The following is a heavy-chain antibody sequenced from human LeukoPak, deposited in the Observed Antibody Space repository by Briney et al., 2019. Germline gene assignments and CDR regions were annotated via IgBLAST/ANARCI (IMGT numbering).Heavy chain of an antibody. CDR1: GFTFSSYE. J-gene: IGHJ4*02. CDR3: ARLGIVGAYQPFDY. V-gene: IGHV3-48*03. D-gene: IGHD1-26*01. Sequence: GGSLRLSCAASGFTFSSYEMNWVRQAPGKGLEWVSYISSSGSTIYYADSVKGRFTISRDNAKNSLYLQMNSLRAEDTAVYYCARLGIVGAYQPFDYWGQGTLVTVSS. CDR2: ISSSGSTI.